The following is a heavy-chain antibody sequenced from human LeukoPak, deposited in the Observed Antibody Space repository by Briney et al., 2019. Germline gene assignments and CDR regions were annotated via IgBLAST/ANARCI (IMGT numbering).Heavy chain of an antibody. CDR2: ISSSGSTI. V-gene: IGHV3-11*04. Sequence: GGSLRLSCAASGFTFSDYYMSWIRQAPGKGLEWVSYISSSGSTIYYADSVKGRFTISRDNAKNSLYLQMNSLRAEDTAVYYCARVSDCSSTSCPFDYWGQGTLVTVSS. J-gene: IGHJ4*02. D-gene: IGHD2-2*01. CDR1: GFTFSDYY. CDR3: ARVSDCSSTSCPFDY.